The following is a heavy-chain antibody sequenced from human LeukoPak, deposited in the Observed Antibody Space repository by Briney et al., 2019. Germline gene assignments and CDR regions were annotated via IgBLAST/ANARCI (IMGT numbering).Heavy chain of an antibody. J-gene: IGHJ4*02. D-gene: IGHD3-10*01. CDR2: INSDGSIT. Sequence: GGSLRLSCAASGFTFTTYWMHWVRQAPGKGLVWVSHINSDGSITSYADSVKGRFTISRDNAKNTLYLQMNSLRAEDTAVYYCAKARGRFGEYYFDYWGQGTLVTVSS. CDR3: AKARGRFGEYYFDY. V-gene: IGHV3-74*01. CDR1: GFTFTTYW.